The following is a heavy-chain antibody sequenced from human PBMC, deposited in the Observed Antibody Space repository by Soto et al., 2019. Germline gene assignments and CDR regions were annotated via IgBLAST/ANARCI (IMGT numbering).Heavy chain of an antibody. Sequence: SETLSLTCAVYGGSFSGYYWSWIRQPPGKGLEWIGEINHSGSTNYNPSLKSRVTISVDTSKNQFSLKLSSVTAADTAVYYCARGLFTMIVVGTYYFDYWGQGTLVTVSS. CDR3: ARGLFTMIVVGTYYFDY. CDR1: GGSFSGYY. V-gene: IGHV4-34*01. D-gene: IGHD3-22*01. J-gene: IGHJ4*02. CDR2: INHSGST.